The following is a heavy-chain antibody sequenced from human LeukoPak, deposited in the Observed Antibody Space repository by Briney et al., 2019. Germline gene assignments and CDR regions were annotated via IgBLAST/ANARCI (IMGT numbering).Heavy chain of an antibody. D-gene: IGHD2-21*02. V-gene: IGHV3-23*01. Sequence: PGGSLRLSCAASGFSFNSYAMSWVRQTPGKRLVWVAGISSTSSTVNYADPVKGRFTISRDNSNNTLYLQMNSLTAEDTALYYCAKRLRDPRAFDYWGQGTLVTVSS. CDR2: ISSTSSTV. J-gene: IGHJ4*02. CDR3: AKRLRDPRAFDY. CDR1: GFSFNSYA.